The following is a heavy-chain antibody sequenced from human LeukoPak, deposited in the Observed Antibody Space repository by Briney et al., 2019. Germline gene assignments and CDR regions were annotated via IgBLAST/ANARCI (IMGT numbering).Heavy chain of an antibody. V-gene: IGHV4-59*01. CDR1: GGSISRDY. CDR2: IYYTGST. CDR3: ARDRPGGSSLDY. J-gene: IGHJ4*02. Sequence: SETLSLTCTVSGGSISRDYWSWIRQPPGKGLEWIGYIYYTGSTNYNHSLKSRVTISVDTSKNQFSLKLSSVTAADTAVYYCARDRPGGSSLDYWGQGTLVTVSS. D-gene: IGHD6-13*01.